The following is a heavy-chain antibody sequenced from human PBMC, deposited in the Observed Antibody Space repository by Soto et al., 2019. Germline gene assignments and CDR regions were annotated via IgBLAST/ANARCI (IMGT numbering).Heavy chain of an antibody. Sequence: GGSLRLSCAASGFTFSSYALSWVRQAPGKGLEWVSAISGSGGSTYYADSVQGRFTISRDNSKNTLYLQMNSLRAEDTAVYYCAKVLTTYDFWSGYSYYYYGMDVWGQGTTVTVSS. CDR2: ISGSGGST. V-gene: IGHV3-23*01. CDR1: GFTFSSYA. J-gene: IGHJ6*02. CDR3: AKVLTTYDFWSGYSYYYYGMDV. D-gene: IGHD3-3*01.